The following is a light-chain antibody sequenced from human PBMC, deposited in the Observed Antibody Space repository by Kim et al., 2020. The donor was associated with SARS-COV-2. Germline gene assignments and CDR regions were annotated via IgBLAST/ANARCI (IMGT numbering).Light chain of an antibody. Sequence: SLSPGQTASITCSGDKLGDKYACWYQQKPGKSPVLVIYQDSKRPSGIPERFSGSNSENTATLTNSGTQAMDEADDYCQTWDSSTVVFGGGTQLTVL. CDR1: KLGDKY. V-gene: IGLV3-1*01. CDR2: QDS. CDR3: QTWDSSTVV. J-gene: IGLJ2*01.